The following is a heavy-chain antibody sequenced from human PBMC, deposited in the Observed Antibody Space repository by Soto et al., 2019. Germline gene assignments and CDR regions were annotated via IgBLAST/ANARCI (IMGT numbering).Heavy chain of an antibody. CDR2: INPNSGGT. J-gene: IGHJ4*02. V-gene: IGHV1-2*02. Sequence: ASVKVSCKTSGYTFTGYYMHWVRQAPGQGLEWMGWINPNSGGTNYAQKFQGRVTMTRDTSISTAYMELSRLRSDDTAVYYCARSWGGLQPFDYWGQGTLVTVSS. D-gene: IGHD1-26*01. CDR1: GYTFTGYY. CDR3: ARSWGGLQPFDY.